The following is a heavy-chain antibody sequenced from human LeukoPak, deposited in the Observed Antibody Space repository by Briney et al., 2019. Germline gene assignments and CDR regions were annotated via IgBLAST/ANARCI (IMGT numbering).Heavy chain of an antibody. CDR1: GGSFSGYY. D-gene: IGHD2-15*01. V-gene: IGHV4-34*01. Sequence: PSETLSLTCAVYGGSFSGYYWSWIRQPPGKGLEWIGEINHSGSTNYNPSLKSRVTISVDTSKNQFSLKLSSVTAADTAVYYCARGGRIVVVVAARRYNWFDPWSQGTLVTVSS. J-gene: IGHJ5*02. CDR2: INHSGST. CDR3: ARGGRIVVVVAARRYNWFDP.